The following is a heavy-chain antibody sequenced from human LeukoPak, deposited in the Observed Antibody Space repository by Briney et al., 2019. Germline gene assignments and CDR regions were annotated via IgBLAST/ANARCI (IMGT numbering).Heavy chain of an antibody. Sequence: PGGSLRLSCAASGFTFSSYSMNWVRQAPGKGLEWVSYISSSSSTIYSADSVKGRFTISRENAKNSLYLQMNSLRAEDRAVYYCARVSNRYYLDYWGQGTLVTVSS. J-gene: IGHJ4*02. CDR1: GFTFSSYS. V-gene: IGHV3-48*01. CDR2: ISSSSSTI. CDR3: ARVSNRYYLDY. D-gene: IGHD3-16*02.